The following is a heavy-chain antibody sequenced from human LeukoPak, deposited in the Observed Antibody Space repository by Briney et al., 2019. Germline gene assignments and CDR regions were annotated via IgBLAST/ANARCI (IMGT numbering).Heavy chain of an antibody. V-gene: IGHV3-23*01. D-gene: IGHD7-27*01. CDR1: GFTVGSNY. J-gene: IGHJ3*02. CDR2: ISGSGGST. CDR3: AKDPGDGYAFDI. Sequence: GGSLRLSCAASGFTVGSNYMSWVRQAPGKGLEWVSAISGSGGSTYYADSVKGRFTISRDNSKNTLYLQMNSLRAEDTAVYYCAKDPGDGYAFDIWGQGTMVTVSS.